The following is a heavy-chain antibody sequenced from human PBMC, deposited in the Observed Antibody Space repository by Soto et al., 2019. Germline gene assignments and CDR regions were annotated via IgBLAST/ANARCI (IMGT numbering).Heavy chain of an antibody. Sequence: GGSLRLSCAASGLTFTNYAMHWVRQAPGKGLEWVAVISYDGSKKYYAESVKGRFTISRDNSKSTLYLQMNSLRAEDTAVFYCARAYYHDKSDFDYWGQGTQVTVSS. V-gene: IGHV3-30-3*01. CDR2: ISYDGSKK. CDR3: ARAYYHDKSDFDY. D-gene: IGHD3-22*01. CDR1: GLTFTNYA. J-gene: IGHJ4*02.